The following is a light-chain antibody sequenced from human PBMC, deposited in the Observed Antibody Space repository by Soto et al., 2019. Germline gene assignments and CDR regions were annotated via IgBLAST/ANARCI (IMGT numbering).Light chain of an antibody. CDR2: SNN. J-gene: IGLJ2*01. CDR3: AAWDDSLNGVV. V-gene: IGLV1-44*01. CDR1: SSNIGAGFD. Sequence: QSVLTQPPSVSGAPGQRLTISCAGTSSNIGAGFDVHWYQQLPGTAPKLLIYSNNQRPSGVPDRFSGSKSGTSASLAISGLQSEDEADYYCAAWDDSLNGVVFGGGTKVTVL.